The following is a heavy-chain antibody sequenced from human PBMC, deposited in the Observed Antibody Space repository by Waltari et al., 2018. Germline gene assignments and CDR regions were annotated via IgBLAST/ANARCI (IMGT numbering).Heavy chain of an antibody. CDR3: ARSRALIKRGHRSFDY. V-gene: IGHV4-34*01. D-gene: IGHD2-8*01. J-gene: IGHJ4*02. CDR1: GGSFSGYY. Sequence: QVQLQQWGAGLLKPSETLSLTCAVYGGSFSGYYWSWIRQPPGKGLEVIGEINHSGRTNYNPALKKRVNISVETAKNQFSLKLSSVTAADTAVYYCARSRALIKRGHRSFDYWGQGTLVTVSS. CDR2: INHSGRT.